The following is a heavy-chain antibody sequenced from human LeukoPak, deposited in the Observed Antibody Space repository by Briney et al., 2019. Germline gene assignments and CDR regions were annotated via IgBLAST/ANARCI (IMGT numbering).Heavy chain of an antibody. Sequence: SVKVSCKASRGTFSSYAISWVRQDPGQGLEWMGGIIPIFGTANYAQKFQGRVTITTDESTSTAYMELSSLRSEDTAVYYCARAPAYSSSWYGYWGQGTLVTVSS. J-gene: IGHJ4*02. CDR2: IIPIFGTA. CDR1: RGTFSSYA. D-gene: IGHD6-13*01. CDR3: ARAPAYSSSWYGY. V-gene: IGHV1-69*05.